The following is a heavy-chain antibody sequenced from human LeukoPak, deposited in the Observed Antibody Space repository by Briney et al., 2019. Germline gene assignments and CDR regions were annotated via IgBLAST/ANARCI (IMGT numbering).Heavy chain of an antibody. CDR1: GFTLRSYD. CDR2: ITCKWCPM. CDR3: ARRFDL. Sequence: GGSLRLSCTASGFTLRSYDMNWVRQAPGKGLEGVSKITCKWCPMYYTDSVKGRVTVSKDNAKNSLFLQMNSLRAEDTAIYYCARRFDLWGQGTLVPVSS. J-gene: IGHJ5*02. V-gene: IGHV3-48*03.